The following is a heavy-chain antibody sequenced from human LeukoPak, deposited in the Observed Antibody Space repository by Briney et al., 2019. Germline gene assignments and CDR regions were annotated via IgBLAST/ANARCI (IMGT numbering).Heavy chain of an antibody. CDR2: ISSSSSFI. V-gene: IGHV3-21*01. J-gene: IGHJ4*02. CDR1: GFSFGSYA. Sequence: GGSLRLSYAASGFSFGSYAMSWVRQAPGKGLEWVSSISSSSSFIYYADSVKGRFTISRDNAKNSLYLQMNSLRADDTALYYCATRRDWGQGALVTVSS. CDR3: ATRRD.